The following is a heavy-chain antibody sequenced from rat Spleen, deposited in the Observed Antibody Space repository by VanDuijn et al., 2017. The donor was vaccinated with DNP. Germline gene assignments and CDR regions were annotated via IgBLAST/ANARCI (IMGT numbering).Heavy chain of an antibody. CDR1: EFTFSNYG. D-gene: IGHD1-12*01. J-gene: IGHJ2*01. Sequence: EVQLVESGGGLVQPGRSLKLSCAASEFTFSNYGMAWVRQAPTKGLELVAYISTGGGTTYYRDSVKGRFTVARDTAKNTLYLQMDSLRSEDTATYYCVRGDTMRRSVVDYWGQGVMVTVSS. V-gene: IGHV5S13*01. CDR3: VRGDTMRRSVVDY. CDR2: ISTGGGTT.